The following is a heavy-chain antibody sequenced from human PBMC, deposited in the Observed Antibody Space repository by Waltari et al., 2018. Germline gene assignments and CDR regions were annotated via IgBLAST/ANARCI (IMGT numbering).Heavy chain of an antibody. V-gene: IGHV3-30-3*01. CDR2: ISYDGSNK. Sequence: QVQLVQSGGGLVQPGGSLRLSCAASGFTFSSYAMHWVRQAPGKGLEWVAVISYDGSNKYYADSVKGRFTISRDNSKNTLYLQMNSLRAEDTAVYYCARDARGYYGMDVWGQGTTVTVSS. J-gene: IGHJ6*02. CDR3: ARDARGYYGMDV. CDR1: GFTFSSYA.